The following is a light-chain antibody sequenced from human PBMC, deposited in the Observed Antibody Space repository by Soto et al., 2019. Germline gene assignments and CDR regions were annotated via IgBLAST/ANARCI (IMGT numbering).Light chain of an antibody. CDR2: DVS. CDR3: SSYTSSSTLYV. CDR1: SSDVGGYNY. Sequence: QSALTPPASVSGSPGQSITISCTGTSSDVGGYNYVSWYQQHPGKAPKLMIYDVSNRPSGVSNRFSGSKSGNTASLTISGLQVEDEGDYYCSSYTSSSTLYVFGTGTKLTVL. V-gene: IGLV2-14*01. J-gene: IGLJ1*01.